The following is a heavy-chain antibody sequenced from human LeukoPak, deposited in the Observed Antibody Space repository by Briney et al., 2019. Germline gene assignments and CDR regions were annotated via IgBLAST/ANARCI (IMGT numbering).Heavy chain of an antibody. J-gene: IGHJ5*02. D-gene: IGHD3-22*01. V-gene: IGHV1-2*02. Sequence: GASVKVSCKASGYTFTGYYMHWVRQAPGQGLEWMGWINPNSGGTNYAQKFQGRVTMTRDTSINTAYMELSRLRSDDTAVYYCARGYYDSSGYSVYNWFDPWGQGTLVTVSS. CDR2: INPNSGGT. CDR1: GYTFTGYY. CDR3: ARGYYDSSGYSVYNWFDP.